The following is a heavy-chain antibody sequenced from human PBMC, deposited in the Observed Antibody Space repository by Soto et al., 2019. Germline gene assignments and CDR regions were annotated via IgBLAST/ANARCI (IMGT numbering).Heavy chain of an antibody. J-gene: IGHJ4*02. Sequence: PXESLSLTCTVSGGSVSSSRDYWGWIRQPPGKVLEWIGSIYYSGSTYYNPSLKSRVTISVDTSKNQFSLKLSSVTAADTAVYYCARHRGYSYGSGIDHWGQGTLVTVSS. CDR3: ARHRGYSYGSGIDH. CDR1: GGSVSSSRDY. CDR2: IYYSGST. D-gene: IGHD5-18*01. V-gene: IGHV4-39*01.